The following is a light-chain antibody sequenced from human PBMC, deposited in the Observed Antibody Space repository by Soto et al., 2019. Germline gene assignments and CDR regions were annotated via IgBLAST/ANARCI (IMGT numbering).Light chain of an antibody. CDR2: DAS. V-gene: IGKV1-33*01. J-gene: IGKJ5*01. CDR3: QRYDSLPPT. CDR1: RDIGKI. Sequence: DIQMTQSPSSLSASVGDRVTITCQASRDIGKILSWFQEKPGKAPKLLIYDASNLQTGVASRFSGSGSGTDFTFTITNLQPEDFATYYCQRYDSLPPTFGQGTRLEIK.